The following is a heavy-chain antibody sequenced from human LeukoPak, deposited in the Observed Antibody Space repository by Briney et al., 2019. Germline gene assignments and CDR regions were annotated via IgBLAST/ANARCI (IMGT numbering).Heavy chain of an antibody. V-gene: IGHV1-18*01. J-gene: IGHJ6*02. D-gene: IGHD3-22*01. CDR2: ISAYNGNT. CDR1: GYSFTSYD. Sequence: GASVKVSCKASGYSFTSYDISWVRQAPGQGLEWMGWISAYNGNTNYAQKLQGRVTMTTDTSTSTAYMELRSLRSDDTAVYYCAGRAAPPPYYYDTPYGMDVWGQGTTVTVSS. CDR3: AGRAAPPPYYYDTPYGMDV.